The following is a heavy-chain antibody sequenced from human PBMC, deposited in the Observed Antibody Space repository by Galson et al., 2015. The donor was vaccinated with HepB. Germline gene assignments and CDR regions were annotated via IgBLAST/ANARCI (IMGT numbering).Heavy chain of an antibody. V-gene: IGHV3-30-3*01. Sequence: SLRLSCAASGFTFSSYAMHWVRQAPGKGLEWVAVISYDGSNKYYADSVKGRFTISRDNSKNTLYLQMNSLRAEDTAVYYCASGIAARSLNYYGMDVWGQGTTVTVSS. CDR2: ISYDGSNK. CDR3: ASGIAARSLNYYGMDV. D-gene: IGHD6-6*01. J-gene: IGHJ6*02. CDR1: GFTFSSYA.